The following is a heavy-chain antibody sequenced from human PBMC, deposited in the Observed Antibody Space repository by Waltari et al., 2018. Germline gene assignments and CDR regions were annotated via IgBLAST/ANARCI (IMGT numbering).Heavy chain of an antibody. CDR1: GFTFSTSA. CDR3: AAYITSRRGAFDF. J-gene: IGHJ3*01. CDR2: ITTSGDNT. D-gene: IGHD1-1*01. Sequence: EVQLLESGGGLEQPGGSLRLSCAASGFTFSTSAMNWVRQAPGKGLEWVSYITTSGDNTYYADSVKGRCTISRDNAKNTLDLQMNSLRAEDTAVYYWAAYITSRRGAFDFWGQGTMVTVSS. V-gene: IGHV3-23*01.